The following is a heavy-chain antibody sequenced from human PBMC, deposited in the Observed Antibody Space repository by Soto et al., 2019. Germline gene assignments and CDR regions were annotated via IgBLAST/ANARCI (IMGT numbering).Heavy chain of an antibody. CDR2: ISYEGSNK. CDR3: AKDWSHGSGSFDYFEY. Sequence: GGSLRLSCAASGFTFSNYGMHWVRQAPGKGLEWVALISYEGSNKYFADSVKGRFTISRDGSKNTLYLQMNSLRAEDTVFFYCAKDWSHGSGSFDYFEYWGQGTLVTVSS. J-gene: IGHJ4*02. V-gene: IGHV3-30*18. D-gene: IGHD3-10*01. CDR1: GFTFSNYG.